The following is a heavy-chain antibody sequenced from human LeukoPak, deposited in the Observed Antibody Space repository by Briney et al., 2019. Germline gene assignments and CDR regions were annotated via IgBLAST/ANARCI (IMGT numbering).Heavy chain of an antibody. Sequence: ASVKVSCKASGGTFSSYAISWVRQAPGQGLEWMGGIIPIFGTANYAQKFQGRVTITTDESTSTAYMELSSLRAEDTAVYYCARVKYGDYANGMDVWGQGTTVTVSS. V-gene: IGHV1-69*05. J-gene: IGHJ6*02. CDR2: IIPIFGTA. D-gene: IGHD4-17*01. CDR1: GGTFSSYA. CDR3: ARVKYGDYANGMDV.